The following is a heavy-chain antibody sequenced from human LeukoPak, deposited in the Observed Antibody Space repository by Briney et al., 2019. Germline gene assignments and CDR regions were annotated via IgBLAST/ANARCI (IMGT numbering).Heavy chain of an antibody. V-gene: IGHV4-39*01. J-gene: IGHJ3*02. CDR1: GGSISSSSYY. D-gene: IGHD2-15*01. CDR3: AGTVGYCSGGSCYSSNAFDI. Sequence: PSETLSLTCTVSGGSISSSSYYWGWIRQPPGKGLEWIGSIYYSGSTYYNPSLKSRVTISVDTSKNQFSLKLSSVTAADTAVYYCAGTVGYCSGGSCYSSNAFDIWGQGTMVTVSS. CDR2: IYYSGST.